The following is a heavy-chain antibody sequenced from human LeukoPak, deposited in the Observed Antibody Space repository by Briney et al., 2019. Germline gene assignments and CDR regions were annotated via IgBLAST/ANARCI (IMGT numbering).Heavy chain of an antibody. D-gene: IGHD6-19*01. CDR1: GGSIANTY. Sequence: SETLSLTCTVSGGSIANTYWGWVRQAPGKGLEWLGYVHATGKTNYNPSLMSRVTISVHNSKSQFSLKLNSVTASDTAVYYCARNLGWYAHDSWGQGGLVTVSS. J-gene: IGHJ4*02. CDR3: ARNLGWYAHDS. V-gene: IGHV4-59*12. CDR2: VHATGKT.